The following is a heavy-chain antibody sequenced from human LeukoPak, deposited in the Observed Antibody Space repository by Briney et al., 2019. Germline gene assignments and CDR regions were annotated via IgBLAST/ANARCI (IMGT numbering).Heavy chain of an antibody. CDR3: ARVTIAAAGVHYYYMDV. V-gene: IGHV3-53*01. J-gene: IGHJ6*03. CDR2: IYSGGST. D-gene: IGHD6-13*01. CDR1: GFTFSNYW. Sequence: GGSLRLSCAASGFTFSNYWLTWVRQAPGQGLEWVSVIYSGGSTYYADSVKGRFTISRDNSKNTLYLQMNSLRAEDTAVYYCARVTIAAAGVHYYYMDVWGKGTTVTVSS.